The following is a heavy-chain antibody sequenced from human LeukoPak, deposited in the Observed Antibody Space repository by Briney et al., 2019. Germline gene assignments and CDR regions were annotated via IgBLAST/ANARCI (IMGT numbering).Heavy chain of an antibody. CDR2: IYYSGST. D-gene: IGHD6-13*01. CDR1: GGSISSYY. V-gene: IGHV4-59*01. CDR3: VRGSSSDYYAMDV. J-gene: IGHJ6*02. Sequence: SETLSLTCTVSGGSISSYYWSWIRQPPGKGVEWIGYIYYSGSTDYNPSLKSRITISVDTSKNQFSLKLSSVTAADTAVYYCVRGSSSDYYAMDVWGQGTTVTVSS.